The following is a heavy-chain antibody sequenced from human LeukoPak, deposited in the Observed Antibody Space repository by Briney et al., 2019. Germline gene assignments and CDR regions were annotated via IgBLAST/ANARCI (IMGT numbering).Heavy chain of an antibody. CDR2: ISYDGSNK. D-gene: IGHD3-22*01. Sequence: GGSLRLSCAASGFTFSSYGMHWVRQAPGKGLEWVAVISYDGSNKYYADSVKGRFTISRDNSKNTLYLQMNSLRAEDTAVYYCAKRGDYYDSSGYYFDYWGQGTLVTVSS. CDR1: GFTFSSYG. CDR3: AKRGDYYDSSGYYFDY. V-gene: IGHV3-30*18. J-gene: IGHJ4*02.